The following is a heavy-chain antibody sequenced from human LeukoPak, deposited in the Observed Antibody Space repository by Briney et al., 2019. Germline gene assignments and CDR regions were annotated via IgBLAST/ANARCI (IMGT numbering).Heavy chain of an antibody. V-gene: IGHV1-69*05. CDR3: ARDNSMVRGVIITSPFDY. J-gene: IGHJ4*02. CDR1: GGTFSSYA. CDR2: ISPIFGTA. Sequence: SVKVSCKASGGTFSSYAISWVRQAPGQGLEWMGRISPIFGTANYAQKFQGRVTITTDESTSTAYMELSSLRSEDTAVYYCARDNSMVRGVIITSPFDYWGQGTLVTASS. D-gene: IGHD3-10*01.